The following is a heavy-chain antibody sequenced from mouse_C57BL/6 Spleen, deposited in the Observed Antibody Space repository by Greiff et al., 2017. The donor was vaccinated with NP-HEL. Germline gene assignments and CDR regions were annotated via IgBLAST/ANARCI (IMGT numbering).Heavy chain of an antibody. CDR2: ISYDGSN. V-gene: IGHV3-6*01. CDR1: GYSITSGYY. D-gene: IGHD3-3*01. Sequence: EVQLMESGPGLVKPSQSLSLTCSVTGYSITSGYYWNWIRQFPGNKLEWMGYISYDGSNNYNPSLKNRISITRDTSKNQFFLKLNSVTTEDTATYYCAREGARGAMDYWGQGTSVTVSS. CDR3: AREGARGAMDY. J-gene: IGHJ4*01.